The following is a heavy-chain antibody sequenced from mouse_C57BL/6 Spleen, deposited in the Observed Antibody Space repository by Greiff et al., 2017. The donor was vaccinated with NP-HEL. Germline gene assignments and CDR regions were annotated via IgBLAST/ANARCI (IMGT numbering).Heavy chain of an antibody. Sequence: QVQLQQSGPELVKPGASVKISCKASGYTFTSYWMHWVKQRPGQGLEWIGMIHPNSGSTNYNEKFKSKATLTVDKSSSTAYMQLSSLTSEDSAVYYCEREDYYGSSPDWFAYWGQGTLVTVSA. CDR2: IHPNSGST. D-gene: IGHD1-1*01. V-gene: IGHV1-64*01. J-gene: IGHJ3*01. CDR3: EREDYYGSSPDWFAY. CDR1: GYTFTSYW.